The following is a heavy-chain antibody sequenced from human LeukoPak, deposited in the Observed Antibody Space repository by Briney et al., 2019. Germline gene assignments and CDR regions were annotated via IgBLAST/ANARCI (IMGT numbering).Heavy chain of an antibody. J-gene: IGHJ4*02. D-gene: IGHD3-9*01. CDR2: ISYDGSNT. V-gene: IGHV3-30*04. CDR1: GFTFSTNT. CDR3: ARETITIGMYYFDY. Sequence: GGSLRLSCAASGFTFSTNTMHWVRQAPGKGLEWVALISYDGSNTYYADSVKGRFTISRDNSKNTMYLQVNSLRAEDTAVYYCARETITIGMYYFDYWGQGTLVTVSS.